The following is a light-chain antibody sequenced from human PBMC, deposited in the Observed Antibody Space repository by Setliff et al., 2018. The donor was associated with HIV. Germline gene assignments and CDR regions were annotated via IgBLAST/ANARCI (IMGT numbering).Light chain of an antibody. CDR2: NND. J-gene: IGLJ2*01. CDR3: ATSDDSLSAVV. Sequence: QAVVTQPPSASGTPGQRVTVSCSGSSSNIGSNPVSWYQQLPGTAPKLVMYNNDQRPSGVPDRFSGSKSGTSASLAISGLRSGDEADYYCATSDDSLSAVVFGGGTKVTVL. V-gene: IGLV1-47*02. CDR1: SSNIGSNP.